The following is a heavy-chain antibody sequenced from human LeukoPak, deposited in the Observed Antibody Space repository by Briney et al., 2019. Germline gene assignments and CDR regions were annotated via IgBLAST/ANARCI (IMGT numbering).Heavy chain of an antibody. J-gene: IGHJ4*02. CDR1: GFTFSNYA. D-gene: IGHD3-10*01. Sequence: GGSLRLSCAASGFTFSNYAMHWVRQAPGKGLECVAVIAFDGSNKYFADSVRGRFTLSRDNSKNTLYLQMNSLRAEDTAVYYCAGDAAYYYGSGSFLGYWGQGTLVTVSS. V-gene: IGHV3-30*04. CDR2: IAFDGSNK. CDR3: AGDAAYYYGSGSFLGY.